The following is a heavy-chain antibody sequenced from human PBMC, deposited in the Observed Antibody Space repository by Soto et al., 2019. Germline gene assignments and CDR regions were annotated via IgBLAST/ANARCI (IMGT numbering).Heavy chain of an antibody. V-gene: IGHV1-2*04. CDR1: GYNFTGYY. Sequence: PSVKVSCKASGYNFTGYYMHWVRQAPGQGLEWMGWINPNSGGTNYAQKFQGWVTMTRDTSISTAYMELSRLRSDDTAVYYCARARLRWYTNDAFDIWGQGTMVTVSS. CDR3: ARARLRWYTNDAFDI. J-gene: IGHJ3*02. CDR2: INPNSGGT. D-gene: IGHD4-17*01.